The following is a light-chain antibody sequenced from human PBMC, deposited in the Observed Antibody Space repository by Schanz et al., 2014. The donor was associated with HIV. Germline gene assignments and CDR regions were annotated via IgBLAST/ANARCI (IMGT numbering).Light chain of an antibody. Sequence: EIVLTQSPATLSLSPGERATLSCRASQSVSTYLAWYQQKPGQAPRLLIYGASIRATGIPDRFSGSGSGTDFTLTISSLQPDDFATYYCQQYNSYLFTFGPGTKVDIK. CDR2: GAS. J-gene: IGKJ3*01. CDR1: QSVSTY. CDR3: QQYNSYLFT. V-gene: IGKV3-11*01.